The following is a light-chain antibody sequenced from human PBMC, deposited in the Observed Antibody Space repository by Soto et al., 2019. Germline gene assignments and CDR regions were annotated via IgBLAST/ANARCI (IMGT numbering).Light chain of an antibody. J-gene: IGLJ3*02. CDR1: SSDVGGYNY. CDR2: DVS. Sequence: QSALTHPASVSGSPGQSITISCTGTSSDVGGYNYVSWYQQHPGKAPKVMIYDVSDRPSGVSNRFSGSQSANTASLTISGLQAEEEADYYCSSYTGSSTLVVFGGGTKLTVL. V-gene: IGLV2-14*01. CDR3: SSYTGSSTLVV.